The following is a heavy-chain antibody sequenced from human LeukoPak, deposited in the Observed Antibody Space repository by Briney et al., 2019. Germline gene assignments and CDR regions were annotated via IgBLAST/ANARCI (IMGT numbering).Heavy chain of an antibody. Sequence: GETLKISCKGSGYSFTSYWIGWVRQMPGKGLECMGIIYPGDSDTRYSPSFQGQVTISADKSISTAYLQWSSLKASDTAMYYCAVRGGYSYGYYNWFDPWGQGTLVTVSS. CDR3: AVRGGYSYGYYNWFDP. J-gene: IGHJ5*02. D-gene: IGHD5-18*01. V-gene: IGHV5-51*01. CDR2: IYPGDSDT. CDR1: GYSFTSYW.